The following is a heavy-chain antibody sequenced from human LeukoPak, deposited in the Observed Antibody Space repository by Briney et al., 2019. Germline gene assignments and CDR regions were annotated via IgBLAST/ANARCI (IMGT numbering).Heavy chain of an antibody. CDR1: GFTFSSYG. CDR2: ISGSGDAT. V-gene: IGHV3-23*01. J-gene: IGHJ4*02. Sequence: PGGSLRLSCAASGFTFSSYGMSWVRQAPGKGLEWVSAISGSGDATYYADSVKGRFTISRDNAKNSLYLQMNSLRAEDTAVYYCAREAGTERGLDYWGQGTLVTVSS. CDR3: AREAGTERGLDY. D-gene: IGHD6-19*01.